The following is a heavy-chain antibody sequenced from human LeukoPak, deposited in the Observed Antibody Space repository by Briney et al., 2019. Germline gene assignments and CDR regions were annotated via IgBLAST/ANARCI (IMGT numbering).Heavy chain of an antibody. J-gene: IGHJ6*02. V-gene: IGHV3-23*01. CDR1: GFTLSSYA. CDR2: ITGSGDDI. D-gene: IGHD3-10*01. CDR3: ARGRGVSILLWLDV. Sequence: SGGSLILSCAGSGFTLSSYAMSWVRQAPGKGLEWVSGITGSGDDIYYAVSVKGRVIISRGNAKHSLYPQMNRLRAGDTSVFYSARGRGVSILLWLDVWGQGATFSVSS.